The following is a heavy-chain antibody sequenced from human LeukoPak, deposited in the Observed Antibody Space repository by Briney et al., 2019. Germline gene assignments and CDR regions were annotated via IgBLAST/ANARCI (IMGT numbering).Heavy chain of an antibody. CDR2: IYYSATT. D-gene: IGHD3-22*01. V-gene: IGHV4-39*07. CDR1: GGSISSSSYY. J-gene: IGHJ4*02. Sequence: PSETLSLTCTVSGGSISSSSYYWGWIRQPPGKGLEWIGSIYYSATTYYNPSLKSRVSISVDTSKNQFSLKLSSVTAADTAVYYCARGRGYYDSSGYSLLQDYWGQGTLVTVSS. CDR3: ARGRGYYDSSGYSLLQDY.